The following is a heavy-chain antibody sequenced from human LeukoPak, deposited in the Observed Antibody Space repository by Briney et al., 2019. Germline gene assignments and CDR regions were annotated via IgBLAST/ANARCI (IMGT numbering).Heavy chain of an antibody. Sequence: GGSLRLSCAASGFTFSSYAMHWVRQAPGKGLEWVAVISYDGSNKYYADSVKGRFTISRDNSKNTLYLQMNSLRAEDTAVYYCASLAVAATDDYWGQGTLVTVSS. V-gene: IGHV3-30*04. J-gene: IGHJ4*02. CDR3: ASLAVAATDDY. CDR2: ISYDGSNK. D-gene: IGHD6-19*01. CDR1: GFTFSSYA.